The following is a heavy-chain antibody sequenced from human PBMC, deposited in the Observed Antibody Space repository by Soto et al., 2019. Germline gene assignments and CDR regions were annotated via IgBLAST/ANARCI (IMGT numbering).Heavy chain of an antibody. J-gene: IGHJ6*02. D-gene: IGHD3-16*01. Sequence: GESLKISCKGSGYSFTTYWIGWVRQMPGKGLEWMGIIYPYDSDTRYSPSFQGLVTISADRSISTAYLQWRSLRASDTAMYDCARFSVSLHYDDYYAMDVWGQGTTVTVSS. CDR1: GYSFTTYW. V-gene: IGHV5-51*01. CDR3: ARFSVSLHYDDYYAMDV. CDR2: IYPYDSDT.